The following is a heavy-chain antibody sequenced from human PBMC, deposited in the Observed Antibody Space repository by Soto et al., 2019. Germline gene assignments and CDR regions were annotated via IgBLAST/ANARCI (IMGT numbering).Heavy chain of an antibody. CDR3: AKGNQSYDFWSGYSLYYYYGMDV. CDR2: ISGSGGST. V-gene: IGHV3-23*01. CDR1: GFTFSSYA. J-gene: IGHJ6*02. Sequence: PGGSLRLSCAASGFTFSSYAMSWVRQAPGKGLEWVSAISGSGGSTYYADSVKGRFTISRDNSKNTLYLQMNSLRAEDTAVYYCAKGNQSYDFWSGYSLYYYYGMDVWGQGITVTVSS. D-gene: IGHD3-3*01.